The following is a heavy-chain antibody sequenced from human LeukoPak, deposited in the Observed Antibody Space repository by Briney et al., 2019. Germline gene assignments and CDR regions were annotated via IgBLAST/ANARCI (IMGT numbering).Heavy chain of an antibody. CDR1: GFTFSSYA. CDR3: ARVIDFGTGLDY. J-gene: IGHJ4*02. V-gene: IGHV3-30*04. CDR2: ISYDGSNE. D-gene: IGHD1-14*01. Sequence: GGSLRLCCAASGFTFSSYAIHWVRQAPGQGLETVAFISYDGSNEYYADSVKDRFTISRDNSKNTMYLQMNSLRAEDTAVYYCARVIDFGTGLDYWGQGTLVTVSS.